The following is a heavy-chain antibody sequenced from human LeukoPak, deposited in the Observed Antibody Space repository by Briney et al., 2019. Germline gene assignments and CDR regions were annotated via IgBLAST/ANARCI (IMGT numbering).Heavy chain of an antibody. CDR2: IVGSSST. CDR3: ARDITGTTSLLNY. D-gene: IGHD1-7*01. V-gene: IGHV3-21*01. CDR1: GFTFSNFA. J-gene: IGHJ4*02. Sequence: GGSLRLSCAASGFTFSNFAMTWVRQAPGKGLEWVSSIVGSSSTYYADSLKGRFTIFRDNAKNSLYLQMNSLSAEDTAVYYCARDITGTTSLLNYWGQGTLVTVSS.